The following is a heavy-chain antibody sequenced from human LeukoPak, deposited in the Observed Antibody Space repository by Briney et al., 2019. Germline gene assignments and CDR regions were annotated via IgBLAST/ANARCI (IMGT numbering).Heavy chain of an antibody. CDR3: ARHSNWNGGVDWFDP. Sequence: SETLSLTCTGSGGSNYWSWIRQPPREGFEWVEYIHYTGSPNYNPSLKSRVTISIDTSKNQFSLNLNSVTAADTAVYYCARHSNWNGGVDWFDPWGQGTQVTVSS. CDR2: IHYTGSP. J-gene: IGHJ5*02. D-gene: IGHD1-20*01. V-gene: IGHV4-59*08. CDR1: GGSNY.